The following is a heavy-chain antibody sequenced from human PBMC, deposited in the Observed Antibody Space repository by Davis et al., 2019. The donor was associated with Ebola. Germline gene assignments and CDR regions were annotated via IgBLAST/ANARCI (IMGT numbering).Heavy chain of an antibody. J-gene: IGHJ6*03. CDR2: ISATGGST. D-gene: IGHD2-2*01. V-gene: IGHV3-23*01. CDR1: GFTFSSDA. CDR3: AKGANIVVVPAAMHYMDV. Sequence: PGGSLRLSCAASGFTFSSDAMSWVRQAPGKGLEWVSVISATGGSTYYADSVKGRFTISRDNSKNTLYLQMNSLRAEDTAVYYCAKGANIVVVPAAMHYMDVWGKGTTVTVSS.